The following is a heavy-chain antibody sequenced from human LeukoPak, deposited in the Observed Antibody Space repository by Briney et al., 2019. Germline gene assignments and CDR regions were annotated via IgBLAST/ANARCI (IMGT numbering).Heavy chain of an antibody. CDR3: ARVLGGASYFDF. V-gene: IGHV1-2*02. J-gene: IGHJ4*02. CDR2: INPYTGGT. Sequence: ASVKVSCEASGYTFSGYYIHWVRQAPGQGLEWLGWINPYTGGTNFPQKFQGRITLTRDTHINTAYMELSGLTSDDTAVYTCARVLGGASYFDFWGRGTLVTVSS. CDR1: GYTFSGYY. D-gene: IGHD3-16*01.